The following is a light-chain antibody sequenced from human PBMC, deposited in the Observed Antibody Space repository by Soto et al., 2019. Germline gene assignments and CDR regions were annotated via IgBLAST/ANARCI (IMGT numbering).Light chain of an antibody. CDR1: QSISSY. Sequence: DIQMTQSPSSLSASVGDRVTITCRASQSISSYLNWYQQKPGKAPKLLIYAASSLQSGVPSRFSDSGSGTDFTLTISSLQPEDFATYYCQQSYNTLWTFGQGTKVDIK. CDR2: AAS. V-gene: IGKV1-39*01. J-gene: IGKJ1*01. CDR3: QQSYNTLWT.